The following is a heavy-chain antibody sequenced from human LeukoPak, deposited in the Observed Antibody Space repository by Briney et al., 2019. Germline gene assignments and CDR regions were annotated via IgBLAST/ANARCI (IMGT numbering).Heavy chain of an antibody. CDR3: ARGERQLDY. Sequence: KPGGSLRLSCAASGFTFIAYGMTWVRQAPGKGLEWVSTVSGSGGSTYFADSVKGRFTVSRDNAKNMLFLQMNSLRAEDTAIYYCARGERQLDYWGLGTLVTVSS. D-gene: IGHD6-13*01. CDR2: VSGSGGST. V-gene: IGHV3-23*01. CDR1: GFTFIAYG. J-gene: IGHJ4*02.